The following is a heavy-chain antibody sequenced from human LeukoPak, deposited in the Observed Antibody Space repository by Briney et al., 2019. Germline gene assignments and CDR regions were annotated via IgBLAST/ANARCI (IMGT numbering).Heavy chain of an antibody. Sequence: PSETLSLTCTVSGGSISSSSYYWGWIRQPPGKGLEWIGSIYYSGSTYYNPSLKSRVTISVDTSKNQFSLKLSSVTAADTAVYYCARRPPGYSSGWYYFDYWGQGTLVTVSS. J-gene: IGHJ4*02. V-gene: IGHV4-39*07. D-gene: IGHD6-19*01. CDR2: IYYSGST. CDR1: GGSISSSSYY. CDR3: ARRPPGYSSGWYYFDY.